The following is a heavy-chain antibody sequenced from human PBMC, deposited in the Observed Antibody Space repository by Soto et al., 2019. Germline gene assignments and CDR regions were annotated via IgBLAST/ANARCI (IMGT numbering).Heavy chain of an antibody. CDR2: INHSGST. D-gene: IGHD4-17*01. V-gene: IGHV4-34*01. J-gene: IGHJ6*02. Sequence: PSETLSLTCAVYGGSFSGYYWSWIRQPPGKGLEWIGEINHSGSTNYNPSLKSRVTISVDTSKNQFPLKLSSVTAADTAVYYCARLTTVTTNYYYGMDVWGQGTTVTVSS. CDR3: ARLTTVTTNYYYGMDV. CDR1: GGSFSGYY.